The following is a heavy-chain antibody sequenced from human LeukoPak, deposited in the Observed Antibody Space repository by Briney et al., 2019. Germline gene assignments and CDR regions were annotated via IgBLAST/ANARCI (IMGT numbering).Heavy chain of an antibody. D-gene: IGHD2-2*01. V-gene: IGHV3-15*07. CDR2: IKSKTDGGTT. J-gene: IGHJ4*02. CDR1: GFTFSNAW. CDR3: TRVPQPLGYCSSTSCYDYYFDY. Sequence: PGGSLRLSCAASGFTFSNAWMNWVRQAPGKGLEWVGRIKSKTDGGTTDYAAPVKGRFTISRDDSKNTLYLQMNSLKTEDTAVYYCTRVPQPLGYCSSTSCYDYYFDYWGQGTLVTVSS.